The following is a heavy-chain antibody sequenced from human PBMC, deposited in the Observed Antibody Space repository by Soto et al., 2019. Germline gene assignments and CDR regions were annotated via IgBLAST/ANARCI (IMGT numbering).Heavy chain of an antibody. V-gene: IGHV4-34*01. J-gene: IGHJ4*02. Sequence: SDTLSLTCTVYGGSFTFSGYYWSWIRQPPGKGLEWIGEINHIGTTKYNPSLESRVTISLDTSKNHFSLYLTSVTAADTAVYYCVRGRILRLRFGDFDSWGQGTLVTVSS. D-gene: IGHD5-12*01. CDR2: INHIGTT. CDR1: GGSFTFSGYY. CDR3: VRGRILRLRFGDFDS.